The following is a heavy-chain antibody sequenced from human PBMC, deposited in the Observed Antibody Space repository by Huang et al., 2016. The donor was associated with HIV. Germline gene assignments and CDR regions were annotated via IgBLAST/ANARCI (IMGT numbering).Heavy chain of an antibody. CDR1: GGTFSNYA. Sequence: QVQLVQSGAEVKKVGSSVKVSCKASGGTFSNYAISWVRLAPGHGLEWMGGIIPIFGTANFAQKFQGSVTITADGSTSTAYLELSSLRSEDTAVYFCARQLYDNTGYLMGARLHDWGQGTLVTVSS. V-gene: IGHV1-69*13. J-gene: IGHJ4*02. D-gene: IGHD3-22*01. CDR3: ARQLYDNTGYLMGARLHD. CDR2: IIPIFGTA.